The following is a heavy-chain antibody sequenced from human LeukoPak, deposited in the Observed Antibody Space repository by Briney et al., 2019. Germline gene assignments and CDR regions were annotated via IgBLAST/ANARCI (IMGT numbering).Heavy chain of an antibody. J-gene: IGHJ6*03. Sequence: SETLSLTCTVSGGSISSYYWSWIRQPPGKGLEWIGYIYTSGSTNYNPSLKSLVTISVDTSKNQFSLKLSSVTAADTAVYYCARLYYYYMDVWGKGTTVTVSS. CDR2: IYTSGST. V-gene: IGHV4-4*09. CDR3: ARLYYYYMDV. CDR1: GGSISSYY.